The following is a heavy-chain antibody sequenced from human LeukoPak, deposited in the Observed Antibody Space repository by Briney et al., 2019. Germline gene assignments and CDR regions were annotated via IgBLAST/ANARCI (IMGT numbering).Heavy chain of an antibody. Sequence: GGSLRLSCAASGFTFSDYYMSWIRQAPDKGLEWVAFIRYEGNEKFYADSVKDRFTISRDNSKNTLYLEMNSLRVEDTAVYYCAKDLMRDRWFGESWGQGTLVTVSS. CDR3: AKDLMRDRWFGES. J-gene: IGHJ5*02. CDR2: IRYEGNEK. CDR1: GFTFSDYY. D-gene: IGHD3-10*01. V-gene: IGHV3-30*02.